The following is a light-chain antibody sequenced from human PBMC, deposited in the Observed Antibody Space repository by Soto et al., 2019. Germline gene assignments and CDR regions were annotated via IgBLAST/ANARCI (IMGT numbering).Light chain of an antibody. CDR2: DVN. Sequence: QSVLTQPPSASGSPGQSVTISCTGTPSDVGGSNSVSWYQQHPGKAPNLMIYDVNKRPSGVPDRFSGSKSGNTASLTVSGLQAADEAYYFCSSYAPSDVXFGGGXKLXVL. V-gene: IGLV2-8*01. CDR1: PSDVGGSNS. CDR3: SSYAPSDVX. J-gene: IGLJ2*01.